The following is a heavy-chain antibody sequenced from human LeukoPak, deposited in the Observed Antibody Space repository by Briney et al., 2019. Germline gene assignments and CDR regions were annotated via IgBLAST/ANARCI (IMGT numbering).Heavy chain of an antibody. CDR1: GFTFSSHW. CDR2: IKQDGSEK. J-gene: IGHJ4*02. CDR3: ARGGQQLVPRYFDY. V-gene: IGHV3-7*01. Sequence: GGSLRLSCAASGFTFSSHWMSWVSQAPGKGLEWVANIKQDGSEKYYVDSVKGRFTISRDNAKNSLYLQMNSLRAEDTAVYYCARGGQQLVPRYFDYWGQGTLVTVSS. D-gene: IGHD6-13*01.